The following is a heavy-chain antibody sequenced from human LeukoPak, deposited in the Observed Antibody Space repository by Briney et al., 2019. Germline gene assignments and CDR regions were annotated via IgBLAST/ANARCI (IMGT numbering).Heavy chain of an antibody. D-gene: IGHD6-13*01. V-gene: IGHV3-33*06. CDR2: IWYDGSNK. J-gene: IGHJ4*02. CDR1: GSTFSSYG. Sequence: GGSLRLSCAASGSTFSSYGMHWVRQAPGKGLEWVAVIWYDGSNKYYADSVKGRFTISRDNSKNTLYLQMNSLRAEDTAVYYCAKDLAAAGIFDYWGQGTLVTVSS. CDR3: AKDLAAAGIFDY.